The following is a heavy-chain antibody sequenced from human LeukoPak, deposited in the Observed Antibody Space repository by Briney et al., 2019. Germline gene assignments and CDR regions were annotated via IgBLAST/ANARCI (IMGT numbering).Heavy chain of an antibody. Sequence: PSETLSLTCTVSGGSISSDGYYWNWIRQPPGKGLEWIGYIYHSGSTNYNPSLQSRVTISVDTSKNQFSLNLNSVTAADTAVYYCARGGAARLHFQNWGQGTLVTVSS. CDR2: IYHSGST. CDR3: ARGGAARLHFQN. J-gene: IGHJ1*01. CDR1: GGSISSDGYY. V-gene: IGHV4-61*08. D-gene: IGHD6-6*01.